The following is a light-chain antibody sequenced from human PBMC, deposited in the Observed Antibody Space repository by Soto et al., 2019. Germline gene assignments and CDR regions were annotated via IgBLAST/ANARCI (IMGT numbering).Light chain of an antibody. Sequence: TQTRCTLCGDGGDIFAIACRASQTISSWLAWYQQKPGKAPKLLIYKASGLESGVPSRFSGSVSGTDFTLTITSLQPDDFATYYCQHGHGYSEAFGPGTKVDI. J-gene: IGKJ1*01. CDR3: QHGHGYSEA. V-gene: IGKV1-5*03. CDR1: QTISSW. CDR2: KAS.